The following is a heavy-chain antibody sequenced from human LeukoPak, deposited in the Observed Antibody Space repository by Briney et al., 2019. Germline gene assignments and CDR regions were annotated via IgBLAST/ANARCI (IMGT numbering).Heavy chain of an antibody. J-gene: IGHJ4*02. Sequence: PGGSLRLSCAASGFTFSTYWMHWVRQPPGKGLLWVSRINGDGTSTKYADSVKGRFTISRDNARHTLYLQMNSLRAEDTAVYYCARASTTVPNLLDYWGQGTLVTVSS. V-gene: IGHV3-74*03. CDR1: GFTFSTYW. D-gene: IGHD4-17*01. CDR3: ARASTTVPNLLDY. CDR2: INGDGTST.